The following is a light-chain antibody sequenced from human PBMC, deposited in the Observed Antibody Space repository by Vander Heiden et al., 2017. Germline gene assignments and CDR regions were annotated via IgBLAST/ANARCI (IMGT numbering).Light chain of an antibody. CDR1: SSDVGGYNH. CDR2: DVS. J-gene: IGLJ2*01. CDR3: SSYTNSSTRV. Sequence: QSALTQPASVSGSPGQSITISCTGTSSDVGGYNHVSWYQQHPGKAPKLMIYDVSNRPSGVPNRFSGSKSGNTASLTISGLQAEDEADYYCSSYTNSSTRVFGGGTKLTVL. V-gene: IGLV2-14*03.